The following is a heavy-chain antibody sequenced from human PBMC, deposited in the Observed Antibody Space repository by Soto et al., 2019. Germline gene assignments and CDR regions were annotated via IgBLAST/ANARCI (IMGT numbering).Heavy chain of an antibody. CDR3: AKGLVFFED. J-gene: IGHJ4*02. CDR2: IVPMYGTP. V-gene: IGHV1-69*06. Sequence: QLQLVQSGAEVKKPGSSVKVSCKASGGTFTRYGISWVRQAPGQGPEWVGGIVPMYGTPNYAQKFLGRVTITADKSPSATYLELSSLRSEDTAVYYCAKGLVFFEDWGQGTLVTVSS. CDR1: GGTFTRYG.